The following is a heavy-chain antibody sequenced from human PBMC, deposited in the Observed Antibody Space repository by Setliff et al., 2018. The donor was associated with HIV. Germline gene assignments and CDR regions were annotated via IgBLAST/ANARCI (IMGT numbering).Heavy chain of an antibody. Sequence: ASVKVSCKVSGYTVAEFSMHWVRQAPGKGLEWVAGFDPEDGVTFYAQNFQGRVTMTEDTSTDTAYMELSSLRSEDTAVYYCATDPGSLIWFGGSKVNVWGQGTTVTVSS. CDR2: FDPEDGVT. CDR3: ATDPGSLIWFGGSKVNV. V-gene: IGHV1-24*01. J-gene: IGHJ6*02. CDR1: GYTVAEFS. D-gene: IGHD3-10*01.